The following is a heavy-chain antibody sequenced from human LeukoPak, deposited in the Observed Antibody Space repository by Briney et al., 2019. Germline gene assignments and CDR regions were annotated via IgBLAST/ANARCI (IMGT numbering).Heavy chain of an antibody. CDR3: ANVPRYNWNDWEYYYYGMDV. CDR2: ISGSGGST. D-gene: IGHD1-1*01. CDR1: GFTFSSYA. V-gene: IGHV3-23*01. J-gene: IGHJ6*02. Sequence: PGGSLRLSCAASGFTFSSYAMSWVRQAPGKGLEWVSAISGSGGSTYYADSVKGRFTISRDNSKNTLYLQMNSLRAEDTAVYYCANVPRYNWNDWEYYYYGMDVWGQGTTVTVSS.